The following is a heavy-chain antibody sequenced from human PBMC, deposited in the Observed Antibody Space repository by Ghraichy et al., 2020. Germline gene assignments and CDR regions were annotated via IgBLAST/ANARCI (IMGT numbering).Heavy chain of an antibody. J-gene: IGHJ4*02. V-gene: IGHV3-23*01. CDR3: ASPWGMFGVATRDY. D-gene: IGHD3-3*01. Sequence: GGSLRLSCAASGFTFNNYAMTWVRQAPGKGLEWVSAISGGGETTYYADSVKGRFTISRDNSKNTLYLQMNSLRAEDTAIYYCASPWGMFGVATRDYWGQGTLVTVSS. CDR1: GFTFNNYA. CDR2: ISGGGETT.